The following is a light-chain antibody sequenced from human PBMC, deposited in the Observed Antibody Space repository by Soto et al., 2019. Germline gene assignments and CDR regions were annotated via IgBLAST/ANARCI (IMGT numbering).Light chain of an antibody. J-gene: IGLJ2*01. CDR3: SSYTSRSTLG. Sequence: QSALTQPASVSGSPGQSITISCTGTSSGVGGYNYVSWYQQHPGKAPKVMIYDVSNRPSGVSNRCSGSKSVNTASLTISGLQAEDEADYYCSSYTSRSTLGFGGGTKLTVL. V-gene: IGLV2-14*03. CDR2: DVS. CDR1: SSGVGGYNY.